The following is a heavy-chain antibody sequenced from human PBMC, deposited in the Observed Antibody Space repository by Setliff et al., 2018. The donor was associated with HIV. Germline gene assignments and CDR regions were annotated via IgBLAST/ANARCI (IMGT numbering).Heavy chain of an antibody. V-gene: IGHV3-23*01. CDR2: LSGRDGRT. CDR1: ALTFSNYA. D-gene: IGHD3-22*01. J-gene: IGHJ4*02. CDR3: AKDVYVAKYYYGSSGYSGSYYFDY. Sequence: PGGSLRLSCAASALTFSNYAMTWVRQAPGKGLEWVSSLSGRDGRTYYADSVKGRFTISRDSSKNTLYLQMNSLRAEDTAVYYCAKDVYVAKYYYGSSGYSGSYYFDYWGQGTLVTVSS.